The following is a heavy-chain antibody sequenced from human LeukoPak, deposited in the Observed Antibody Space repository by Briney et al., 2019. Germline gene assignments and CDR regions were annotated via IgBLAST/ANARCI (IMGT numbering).Heavy chain of an antibody. Sequence: GGSLRLSCAASGFTFSSYGMHWVRQAPGKGLEWVAVIWYDGSNKYYADSVKGRFTISGDTSMNTLYLQMNSLRDEDTAVYYCAKESNAFDIWGQGTIVTVSS. J-gene: IGHJ3*02. CDR2: IWYDGSNK. CDR3: AKESNAFDI. V-gene: IGHV3-33*06. CDR1: GFTFSSYG.